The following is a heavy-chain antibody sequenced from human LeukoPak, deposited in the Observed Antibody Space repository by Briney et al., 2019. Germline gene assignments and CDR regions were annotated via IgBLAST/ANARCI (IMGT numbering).Heavy chain of an antibody. CDR3: AKDPYGTRYFDY. Sequence: GGSLRLSCAASGFTFSSHALSWVLQAPGKGLEWVSSLSGSGYNTYYADSVKGRFTISRDNSKNTVYLQMNSLRAEDTAVYYCAKDPYGTRYFDYWGQGTLVTVSS. V-gene: IGHV3-23*01. CDR2: LSGSGYNT. CDR1: GFTFSSHA. D-gene: IGHD2-2*01. J-gene: IGHJ4*02.